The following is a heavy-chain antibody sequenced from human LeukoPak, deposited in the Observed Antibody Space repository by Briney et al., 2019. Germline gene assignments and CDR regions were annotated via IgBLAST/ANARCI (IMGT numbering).Heavy chain of an antibody. CDR3: ARGRRPTAVTNTFDY. Sequence: SETLSLTCTVSGGSISSYYWSWIRQPPGKGLEWIGYIYYSGSTNYNPSLKSRVTISVDTSKNQFSLKLSSVTAADTAVYYCARGRRPTAVTNTFDYWGQGTLVTVSS. J-gene: IGHJ4*02. CDR1: GGSISSYY. D-gene: IGHD4-11*01. V-gene: IGHV4-59*01. CDR2: IYYSGST.